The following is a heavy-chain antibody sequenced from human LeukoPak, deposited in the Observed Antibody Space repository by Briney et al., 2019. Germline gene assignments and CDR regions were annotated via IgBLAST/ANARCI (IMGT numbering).Heavy chain of an antibody. CDR2: IYFTGST. CDR3: ARGIGFYYYDY. CDR1: GGSISSFF. J-gene: IGHJ4*02. V-gene: IGHV4-59*01. Sequence: SETLSLTCTVSGGSISSFFWSWIRQSPEKGLEWIGYIYFTGSTNYSPSLKSRVTISVDTSKNQFSLRLSSVTAADTAIYYCARGIGFYYYDYWGQGSLVTVSS. D-gene: IGHD2/OR15-2a*01.